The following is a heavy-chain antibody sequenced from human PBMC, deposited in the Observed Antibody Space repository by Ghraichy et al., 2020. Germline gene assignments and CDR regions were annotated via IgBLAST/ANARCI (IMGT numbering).Heavy chain of an antibody. D-gene: IGHD2-15*01. CDR2: IWYDGSNK. J-gene: IGHJ6*02. CDR1: GFTFSSYG. V-gene: IGHV3-33*01. Sequence: SLRLSCAASGFTFSSYGMHWVRQAPGKGLEWVAVIWYDGSNKHYADSVKGRFTISRDNSKNTLYLQMNSLRAEDTAVYYCARDSVVADMDVWGQGTTVTVSS. CDR3: ARDSVVADMDV.